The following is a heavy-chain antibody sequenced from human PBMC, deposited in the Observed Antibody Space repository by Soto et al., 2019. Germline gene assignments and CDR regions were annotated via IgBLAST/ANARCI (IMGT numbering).Heavy chain of an antibody. CDR3: ARAYIAVASQRWFDP. Sequence: QVQLQESGPGLVKPSGTLSLTCAVSSGSISSSNWWSWVRQPPGKGLEWIGEIYHSGSTNYNPSLKSRVTISVDKSKNQFSLKLSSVTAADTAGYYCARAYIAVASQRWFDPWGQGTLVTVSS. CDR1: SGSISSSNW. D-gene: IGHD6-19*01. CDR2: IYHSGST. V-gene: IGHV4-4*02. J-gene: IGHJ5*02.